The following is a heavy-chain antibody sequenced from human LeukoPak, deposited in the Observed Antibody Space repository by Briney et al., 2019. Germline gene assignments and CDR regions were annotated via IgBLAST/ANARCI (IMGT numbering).Heavy chain of an antibody. CDR1: GFTLSDYW. V-gene: IGHV3-74*01. J-gene: IGHJ4*02. CDR3: ARFTPLIDY. D-gene: IGHD3-22*01. CDR2: IYSDESSA. Sequence: GGSLRLSCTASGFTLSDYWMQWVRQAPGKGLEWISRIYSDESSAYYADSVKGRFTISRDNAKKTLYLLMNSLRAEDTAMYYCARFTPLIDYWGQGTLVTVSS.